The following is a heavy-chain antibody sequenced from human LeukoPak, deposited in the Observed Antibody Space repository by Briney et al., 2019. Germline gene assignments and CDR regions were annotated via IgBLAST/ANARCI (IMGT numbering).Heavy chain of an antibody. CDR3: ARGTSFYYYYMDV. Sequence: SEALSLTCTVSGYPISSGYYWGWIRQPPGKGLEWVGSIYHSGSTYYNPSLKSRVTISVDTSKNQFSLKLSPVTAADTAVYYCARGTSFYYYYMDVWGKGTTVTVSS. D-gene: IGHD2-2*01. CDR2: IYHSGST. J-gene: IGHJ6*03. V-gene: IGHV4-38-2*02. CDR1: GYPISSGYY.